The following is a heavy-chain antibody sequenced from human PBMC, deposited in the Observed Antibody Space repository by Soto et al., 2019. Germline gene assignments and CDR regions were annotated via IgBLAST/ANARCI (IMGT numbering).Heavy chain of an antibody. CDR2: IYYSGST. CDR3: ARRRVRGVTLDY. CDR1: GGSISSSSYY. Sequence: PSETLSLTCTVSGGSISSSSYYWGWIRQPPGKGLEWIGSIYYSGSTYYNPSLKSRVTISVDTSKNQFSLKLSSVTAADTAVYYCARRRVRGVTLDYWGQGTLVTVSS. V-gene: IGHV4-39*01. D-gene: IGHD3-10*01. J-gene: IGHJ4*02.